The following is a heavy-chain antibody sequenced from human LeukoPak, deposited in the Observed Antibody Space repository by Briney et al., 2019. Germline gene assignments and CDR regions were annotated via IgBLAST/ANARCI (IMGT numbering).Heavy chain of an antibody. J-gene: IGHJ4*02. CDR1: GYTFTSYY. CDR2: INCSGGGT. D-gene: IGHD3-9*01. V-gene: IGHV1-46*01. CDR3: ARDGYYDILTPHYNPFDY. Sequence: ASVKVSCKASGYTFTSYYIHWVRQAPGQGLEWMGIINCSGGGTTYARKFQGRVTMTRDTATSTVYMELSSLRSEDTAVYYCARDGYYDILTPHYNPFDYWGQGTLVTVSS.